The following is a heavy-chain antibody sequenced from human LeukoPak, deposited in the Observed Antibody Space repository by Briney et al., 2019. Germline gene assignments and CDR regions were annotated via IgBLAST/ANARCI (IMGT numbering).Heavy chain of an antibody. D-gene: IGHD4-17*01. CDR3: ARYYGDYEYYFDY. CDR1: GYTFAAYY. Sequence: ASVKISCKASGYTFAAYYMHWVRQAPGQGLEWMGWINPNSGGTNYAQKLQGRVTMTTDTSTSTAYMELRSPRSDDTAVYYCARYYGDYEYYFDYWGQGTLVTVSS. CDR2: INPNSGGT. V-gene: IGHV1-2*02. J-gene: IGHJ4*02.